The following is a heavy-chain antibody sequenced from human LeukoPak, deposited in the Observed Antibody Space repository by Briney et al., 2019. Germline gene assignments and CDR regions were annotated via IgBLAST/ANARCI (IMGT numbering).Heavy chain of an antibody. J-gene: IGHJ4*02. CDR2: ISYDGSNK. V-gene: IGHV3-30*18. Sequence: PGGSLRLSCAASGFTFRSYGMHWVRQAPGKGLEWVAVISYDGSNKYYADSVKGRFTISRDNSKNTLYLQMNSLRAEDTAVYYCAKDRAIRGIAVANGYFDYWGQGTLVTVSS. D-gene: IGHD6-19*01. CDR1: GFTFRSYG. CDR3: AKDRAIRGIAVANGYFDY.